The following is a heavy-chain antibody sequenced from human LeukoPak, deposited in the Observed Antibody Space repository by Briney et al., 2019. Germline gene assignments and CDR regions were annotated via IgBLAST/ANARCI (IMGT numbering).Heavy chain of an antibody. CDR1: GFTFSNDW. Sequence: GGALRLSCAASGFTFSNDWMHWGRQAPAKGLVWVSHINSGGTGTSYAASVMGRFTISRDNAKNTLYLQMNSLRAEDTAVYYCARDRPGQSYDIDYWGQGTLVTVSS. V-gene: IGHV3-74*01. CDR3: ARDRPGQSYDIDY. J-gene: IGHJ4*02. D-gene: IGHD3-9*01. CDR2: INSGGTGT.